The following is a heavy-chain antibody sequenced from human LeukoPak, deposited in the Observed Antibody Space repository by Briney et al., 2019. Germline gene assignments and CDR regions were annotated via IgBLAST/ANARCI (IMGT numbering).Heavy chain of an antibody. Sequence: SVKVSCKASGGTFRGYTISWVRQAPGQGLEWMGRIIPILGIANYAQKFQGRVTITADKSTSTAYMELSSLRSEDTAVYYCAREGIETMRAVFDYWGQGTLVTVSS. J-gene: IGHJ4*02. D-gene: IGHD3-22*01. CDR3: AREGIETMRAVFDY. V-gene: IGHV1-69*04. CDR1: GGTFRGYT. CDR2: IIPILGIA.